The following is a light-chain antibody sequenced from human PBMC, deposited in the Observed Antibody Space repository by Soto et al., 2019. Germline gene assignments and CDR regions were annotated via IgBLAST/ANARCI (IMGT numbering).Light chain of an antibody. CDR2: GAS. CDR3: QQYNNSPEYT. Sequence: EIVLTQSPGTLSLSPGERATLSCKASQSVTSRYLAWYQQKPGQAPRLLIYGASSRATGIPDRFSGSGSGTEFTITISRLEPEDFAVYFCQQYNNSPEYTFGQGTKLEIK. J-gene: IGKJ2*01. V-gene: IGKV3-20*01. CDR1: QSVTSRY.